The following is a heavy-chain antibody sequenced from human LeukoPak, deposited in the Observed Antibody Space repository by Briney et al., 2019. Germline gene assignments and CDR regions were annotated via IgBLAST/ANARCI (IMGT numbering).Heavy chain of an antibody. J-gene: IGHJ2*01. D-gene: IGHD2-8*01. V-gene: IGHV3-48*01. CDR3: ARVGNDDWYFAL. Sequence: PGGSLRLSCAPSGFTFSSYSMNWVGQAPGKGRNWVSYIIIISSTISYAASVKGRFTISRDNAKSSLHLQMNSLRAVDTAVYYCARVGNDDWYFALWGRGTLVTVSS. CDR1: GFTFSSYS. CDR2: IIIISSTI.